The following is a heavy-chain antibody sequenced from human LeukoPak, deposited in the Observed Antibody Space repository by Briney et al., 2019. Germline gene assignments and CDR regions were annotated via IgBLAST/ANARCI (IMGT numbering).Heavy chain of an antibody. CDR2: IGTAGDT. J-gene: IGHJ4*02. CDR3: ARQMTPHGNFDY. V-gene: IGHV3-13*01. D-gene: IGHD1-26*01. CDR1: GFTLSNFA. Sequence: GGSLRLSCAASGFTLSNFAMHWVRHATGKGLEWVSAIGTAGDTFYPGSVKGRFTISRENAKNSLYLQMNNLRAEDTAVYYCARQMTPHGNFDYWGQGTLVTVSS.